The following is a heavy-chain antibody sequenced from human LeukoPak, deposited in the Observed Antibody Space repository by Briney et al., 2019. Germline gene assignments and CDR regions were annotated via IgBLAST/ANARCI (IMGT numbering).Heavy chain of an antibody. J-gene: IGHJ3*02. CDR3: ARDYDSSGYYYHDDAFDI. CDR2: ISSSGSTI. V-gene: IGHV3-48*03. Sequence: GGSLRLSCAASGFTFSSYEMNWVRQAPGKGLEWVSYISSSGSTIYYADSVKGRFTISRDNAKNSLYLQMNSLRVEDTAVYYCARDYDSSGYYYHDDAFDIWGQGTMVTVSS. CDR1: GFTFSSYE. D-gene: IGHD3-22*01.